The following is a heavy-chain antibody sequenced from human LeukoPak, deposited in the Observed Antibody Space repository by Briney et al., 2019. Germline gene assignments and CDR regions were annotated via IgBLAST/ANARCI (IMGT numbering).Heavy chain of an antibody. CDR3: ARVTDPRYNWFDP. CDR2: IHTSGST. Sequence: SSQTLSLTCTVSSASISRYYWTWIRQPAGRGPEWIGRIHTSGSTNYNPSLKSRVNMSVDTSKNQFSLKLNSATAADTAVYYCARVTDPRYNWFDPWGQGTLVTVSS. J-gene: IGHJ5*02. V-gene: IGHV4-4*07. D-gene: IGHD2-21*02. CDR1: SASISRYY.